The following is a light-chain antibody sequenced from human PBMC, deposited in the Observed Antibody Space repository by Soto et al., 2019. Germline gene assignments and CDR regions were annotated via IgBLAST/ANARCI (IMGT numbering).Light chain of an antibody. J-gene: IGLJ2*01. Sequence: QSALTQPASVSGSPGQSIAISCTGTSGDIGGYNCVSWYQQHPGKAPKLMIYDVASRPSGISNRFSGSKSGNTASLTISGLQAEDEADYYCSSCTSSSTPVVFGGGTKLTVL. CDR2: DVA. V-gene: IGLV2-14*03. CDR1: SGDIGGYNC. CDR3: SSCTSSSTPVV.